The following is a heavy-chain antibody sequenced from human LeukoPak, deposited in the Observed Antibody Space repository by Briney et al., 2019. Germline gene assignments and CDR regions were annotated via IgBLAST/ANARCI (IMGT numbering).Heavy chain of an antibody. Sequence: GRSLRLSCAASGFTFDDYAMHWVRQAPGKGLEWVSGISWNSGSIGYADSVKGRFTISRDNAKTSLYLQMNSLRAEDTALYYCARGLATAAAYWGQGTLVTVSS. CDR1: GFTFDDYA. V-gene: IGHV3-9*01. CDR3: ARGLATAAAY. J-gene: IGHJ4*02. D-gene: IGHD6-13*01. CDR2: ISWNSGSI.